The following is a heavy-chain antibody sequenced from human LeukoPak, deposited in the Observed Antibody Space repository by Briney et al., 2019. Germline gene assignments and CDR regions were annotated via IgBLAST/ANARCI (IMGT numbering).Heavy chain of an antibody. J-gene: IGHJ4*02. D-gene: IGHD3-22*01. CDR3: ARGNHYYDSSGYVGGIYFDY. V-gene: IGHV4-61*02. Sequence: PSQTLSLTCTVSGGSISSGSYYWSWIRQPAGKGLEWIGRIYTSGSTNYNPSLKSRVTISVDTSKNQFSLKLSSVTAADTAVYYCARGNHYYDSSGYVGGIYFDYWGQGTLVTVSS. CDR2: IYTSGST. CDR1: GGSISSGSYY.